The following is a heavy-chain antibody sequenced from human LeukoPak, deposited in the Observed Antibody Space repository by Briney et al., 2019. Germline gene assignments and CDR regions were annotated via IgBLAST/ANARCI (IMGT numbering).Heavy chain of an antibody. CDR1: GFSFSSYW. V-gene: IGHV3-74*01. J-gene: IGHJ4*02. CDR2: INEGGSTI. CDR3: ARVEVGGDYSKFDY. Sequence: GGSLRLSCAASGFSFSSYWMHWVRQAPGGGLVWVSRINEGGSTINYADSVKGRFTISRDNAKNTLSLQMNSLRAEDTAVHYCARVEVGGDYSKFDYWGQGTLVTVSS. D-gene: IGHD2-21*02.